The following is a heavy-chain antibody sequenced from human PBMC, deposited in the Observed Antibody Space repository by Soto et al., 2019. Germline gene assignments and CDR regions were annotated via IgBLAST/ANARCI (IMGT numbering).Heavy chain of an antibody. V-gene: IGHV4-39*01. D-gene: IGHD3-10*01. CDR1: GDSISSSNYH. CDR3: ARHRGPTGPNY. CDR2: VYYSGST. Sequence: TLSLTCTVSGDSISSSNYHWGWIRQPPGKGLEWIGSVYYSGSTYYNPSLKSRVTISIDASKNQFSLNLNSVTATDTAVYYCARHRGPTGPNYWGQGTLVTVSS. J-gene: IGHJ4*02.